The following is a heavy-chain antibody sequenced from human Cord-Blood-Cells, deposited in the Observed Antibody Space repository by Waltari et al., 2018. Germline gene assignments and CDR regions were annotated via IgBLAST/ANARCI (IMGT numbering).Heavy chain of an antibody. Sequence: QLQLQESGPGLVKPSETLSLTCTVSGGSISSSSYYWGWIRQPPGKGLEWIGSIYYSGSTYYNPSLKSRVTISVDTSKNRFSLKLSSVTAADTAVYYCARRGTYYYGSGSYYTAEYFQHWGQGTLVTVSS. CDR1: GGSISSSSYY. CDR3: ARRGTYYYGSGSYYTAEYFQH. CDR2: IYYSGST. V-gene: IGHV4-39*07. J-gene: IGHJ1*01. D-gene: IGHD3-10*01.